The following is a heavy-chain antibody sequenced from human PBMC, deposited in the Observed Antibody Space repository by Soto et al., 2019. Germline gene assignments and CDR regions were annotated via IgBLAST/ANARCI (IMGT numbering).Heavy chain of an antibody. CDR1: GFTFSGSA. Sequence: GGSLRLSCAASGFTFSGSAMHWVRQASGKGLEWVGRIRSKANDYATAYTGSVKGRFIISRDDSKNTAYLQMNSLRTEDTAVYYCLRGITVAGPDYWGQGTLVTVSS. V-gene: IGHV3-73*01. CDR3: LRGITVAGPDY. J-gene: IGHJ4*02. CDR2: IRSKANDYAT. D-gene: IGHD6-19*01.